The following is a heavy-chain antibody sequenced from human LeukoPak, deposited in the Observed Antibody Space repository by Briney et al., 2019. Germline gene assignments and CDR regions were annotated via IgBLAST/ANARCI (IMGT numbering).Heavy chain of an antibody. V-gene: IGHV3-23*01. CDR2: ISGSGGST. CDR3: AKDRFYGSGSFVGPSDY. Sequence: GGSLRLSCAASGFTFSSYAMSWVRQAPGKGLEWVSAISGSGGSTYYADSVKGRFTISRDNSKNTLYLKMNSLRAEDTAVYYCAKDRFYGSGSFVGPSDYWGQGTLVTVSS. CDR1: GFTFSSYA. D-gene: IGHD3-10*01. J-gene: IGHJ4*02.